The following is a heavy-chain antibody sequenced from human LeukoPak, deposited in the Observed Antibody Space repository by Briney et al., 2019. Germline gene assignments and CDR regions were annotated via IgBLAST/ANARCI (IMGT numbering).Heavy chain of an antibody. CDR2: IYYSGST. Sequence: SETLSLTCTVSGGSISSSSYYWGWIRQPPGKGLEWIGSIYYSGSTYYNPSLKSRVTISVDTSKNQFSLKLSSVTAADTAVYYCARDPIAAAETLGAFDIWGQGTMVTVSS. CDR3: ARDPIAAAETLGAFDI. J-gene: IGHJ3*02. CDR1: GGSISSSSYY. V-gene: IGHV4-39*07. D-gene: IGHD6-13*01.